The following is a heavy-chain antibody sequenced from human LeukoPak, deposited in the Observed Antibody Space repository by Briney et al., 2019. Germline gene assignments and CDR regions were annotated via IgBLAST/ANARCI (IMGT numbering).Heavy chain of an antibody. D-gene: IGHD1-26*01. CDR3: ARDNSVGETAWWFDP. CDR2: INPSGSSA. CDR1: GYSFTSYY. J-gene: IGHJ5*02. V-gene: IGHV1-46*01. Sequence: ASVKVSCKASGYSFTSYYMHWVRQAPGQGLEWMGFINPSGSSAAYAQKFQGRLTMTRDMFASTDYMELTSLTSDDTAVYYCARDNSVGETAWWFDPWGQGTLVTVSS.